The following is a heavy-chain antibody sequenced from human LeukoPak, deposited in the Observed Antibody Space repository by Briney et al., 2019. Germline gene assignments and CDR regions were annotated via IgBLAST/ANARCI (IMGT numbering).Heavy chain of an antibody. J-gene: IGHJ4*02. CDR2: IKSKIVGGTT. V-gene: IGHV3-15*01. CDR1: GFTFSNAW. Sequence: GGSLRLSCAASGFTFSNAWMSWVRQAPGKGLEWVGRIKSKIVGGTTDYAAPVKGRFTTSRDDSKNTLYLQMNSLNTEDTAVYYCTTYSSGWTWGQGTLVTVSS. CDR3: TTYSSGWT. D-gene: IGHD6-19*01.